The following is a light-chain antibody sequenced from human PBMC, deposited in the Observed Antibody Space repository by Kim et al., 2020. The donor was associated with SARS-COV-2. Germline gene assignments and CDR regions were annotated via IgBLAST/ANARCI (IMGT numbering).Light chain of an antibody. J-gene: IGLJ3*02. CDR3: NSRDSSGNPNWV. Sequence: SSELTQDPAVSVALGQTVRITCQGDSLRSYYASWYQQKPGQAPVLVIYGKNNRPSGIPDRFSGSSSGNTASLTITGAQAEDEADYYCNSRDSSGNPNWVFGAETQLTVL. V-gene: IGLV3-19*01. CDR2: GKN. CDR1: SLRSYY.